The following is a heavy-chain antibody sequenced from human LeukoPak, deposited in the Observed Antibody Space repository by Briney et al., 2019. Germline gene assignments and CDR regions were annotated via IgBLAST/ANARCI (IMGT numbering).Heavy chain of an antibody. Sequence: GGSLRLSCAASGFTFDDYAMPWVRQAPGKGLEWVSGISWNSGSIGYADSVKGRFTISRDNAKNSLYLQMNSLRAEDTALYYCAKDLHYYDSSGYPHWGQGTLVTVSS. CDR1: GFTFDDYA. V-gene: IGHV3-9*01. CDR3: AKDLHYYDSSGYPH. J-gene: IGHJ4*02. CDR2: ISWNSGSI. D-gene: IGHD3-22*01.